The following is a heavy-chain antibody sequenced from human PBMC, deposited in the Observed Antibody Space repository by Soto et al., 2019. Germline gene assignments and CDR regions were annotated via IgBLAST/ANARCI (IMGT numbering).Heavy chain of an antibody. J-gene: IGHJ6*02. D-gene: IGHD5-18*01. CDR2: IIPIFGTA. V-gene: IGHV1-69*01. Sequence: QVQLVQSGAEVKKPGSSVKVSCKASGGTFSSYAISWVRQAPGQGLEWMGGIIPIFGTANYAQKFQGRVTITADESTSTAYMELSSVRSEDTDVYYCARTRGYSYGYYYYYGMDVWGQGTTVTVSS. CDR1: GGTFSSYA. CDR3: ARTRGYSYGYYYYYGMDV.